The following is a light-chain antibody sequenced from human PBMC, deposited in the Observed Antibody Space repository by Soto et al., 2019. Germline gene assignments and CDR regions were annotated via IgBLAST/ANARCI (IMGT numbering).Light chain of an antibody. CDR3: QSYDTSLSGYV. CDR1: SSNIGAGYD. J-gene: IGLJ1*01. V-gene: IGLV1-40*01. CDR2: DNT. Sequence: QPGLTQPPSVSGAPGQRVTISCTGSSSNIGAGYDVHWYQQLPGTAPKLLIYDNTNRPSGVPDRFSGSKSGTSASLAITGLQADDEADYYCQSYDTSLSGYVFGTGTKVTVL.